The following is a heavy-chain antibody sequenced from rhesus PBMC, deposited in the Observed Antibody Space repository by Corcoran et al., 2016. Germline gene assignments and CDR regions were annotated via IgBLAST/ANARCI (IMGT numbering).Heavy chain of an antibody. D-gene: IGHD1-1-1*01. CDR2: IGGSGGST. CDR3: ARHGATGVAGMDS. V-gene: IGHV4-65*02. CDR1: RGPSSSSNW. J-gene: IGHJ6*01. Sequence: QVQLQESGPGLVKPSETLSLTGAVSRGPSSSSNWWSWIRQPPGKGLVWRGNIGGSGGSTYYNPSLMSRVTISKDTSKNQFSLKLSSVTAADTAVYYCARHGATGVAGMDSWGQGVVVTVSS.